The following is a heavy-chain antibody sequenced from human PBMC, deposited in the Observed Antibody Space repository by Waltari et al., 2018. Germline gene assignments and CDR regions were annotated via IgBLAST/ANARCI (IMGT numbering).Heavy chain of an antibody. V-gene: IGHV4-59*01. D-gene: IGHD6-13*01. CDR3: ARAAAGPYYYYYYMDV. Sequence: QVQLQESGPALVKPSETLSLTCPVSGASICSYSSSLILTPPGKGREWICYIYYSGSTNYNPSLKSRVTMSVDTSKNQFSLKLSSVTAADTAVYYCARAAAGPYYYYYYMDVWGKGTTVTISS. CDR2: IYYSGST. J-gene: IGHJ6*03. CDR1: GASICSYS.